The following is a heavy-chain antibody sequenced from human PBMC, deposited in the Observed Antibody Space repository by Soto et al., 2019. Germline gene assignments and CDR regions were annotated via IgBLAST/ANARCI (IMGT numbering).Heavy chain of an antibody. D-gene: IGHD6-19*01. J-gene: IGHJ5*02. Sequence: PGGSLRLSCAASGFTFSSYGMHWVRQAPGKGLEWVAVIWYDGSNKYYADSVKGRFTISRDNSKNTLYLQMNSLRAEDTAVYYCARESEHYSSGGWFDHWGQGTLVTV. CDR1: GFTFSSYG. CDR3: ARESEHYSSGGWFDH. V-gene: IGHV3-33*01. CDR2: IWYDGSNK.